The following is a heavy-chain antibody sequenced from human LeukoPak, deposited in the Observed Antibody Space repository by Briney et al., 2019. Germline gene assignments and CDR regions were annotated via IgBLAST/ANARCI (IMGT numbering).Heavy chain of an antibody. CDR3: ARGRPIDY. Sequence: PSETLSLTCTVSGASINNNFWTWIRQPPGKGLEWIGYIYSSGSANYNPSLKSRVTISVDTSKNQFSLKLSSVTAADTAVYYCARGRPIDYWGQGTLVTVSS. CDR1: GASINNNF. CDR2: IYSSGSA. V-gene: IGHV4-59*01. J-gene: IGHJ4*02.